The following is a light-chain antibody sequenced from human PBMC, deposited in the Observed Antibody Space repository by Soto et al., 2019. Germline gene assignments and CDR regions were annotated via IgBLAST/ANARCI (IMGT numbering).Light chain of an antibody. J-gene: IGLJ3*02. CDR2: AVT. CDR3: SSFTSNYTVV. CDR1: GSDVGGHNF. V-gene: IGLV2-14*03. Sequence: QSVLTQPASVSGSPGQSITISCTGTGSDVGGHNFVSWYQQLPDRAPKLLIYAVTNRPSGVSTRFSGSKSGNKASLTISGLQAEDEADYYCSSFTSNYTVVFGGGTKLTVL.